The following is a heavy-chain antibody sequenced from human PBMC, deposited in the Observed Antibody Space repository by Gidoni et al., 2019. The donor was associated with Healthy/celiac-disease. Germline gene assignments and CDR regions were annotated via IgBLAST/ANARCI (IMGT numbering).Heavy chain of an antibody. V-gene: IGHV3-23*01. J-gene: IGHJ6*02. CDR3: AKDLDIVVVVAARNYYYYGMDV. Sequence: EVQLLESGGGLVQPGGSLRLSCAASGFTFSSSAMSWVRQAPGKGLGWVSAISGSGGSTYYADSVKGRFTISRDNSKNTLYLQMNSLRAEDTAVYYCAKDLDIVVVVAARNYYYYGMDVWGQGTTVTVSS. CDR1: GFTFSSSA. CDR2: ISGSGGST. D-gene: IGHD2-15*01.